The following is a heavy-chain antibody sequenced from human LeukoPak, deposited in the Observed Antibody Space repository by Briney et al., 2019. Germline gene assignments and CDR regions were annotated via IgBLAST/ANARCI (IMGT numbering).Heavy chain of an antibody. D-gene: IGHD2-15*01. CDR2: ISYDGSNK. Sequence: GGSLRLSCAASGFTFSSYGMHWVRQAPGKGLEWVAVISYDGSNKYYADSVKGRFTISRDNSKNTLYLQMNSLRAEDTAVYYCARVVVVAATPEPFDIWGQGTMVTVSS. CDR1: GFTFSSYG. V-gene: IGHV3-30*03. J-gene: IGHJ3*02. CDR3: ARVVVVAATPEPFDI.